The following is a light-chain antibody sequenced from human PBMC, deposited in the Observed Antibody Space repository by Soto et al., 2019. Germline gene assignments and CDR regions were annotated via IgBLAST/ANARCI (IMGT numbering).Light chain of an antibody. CDR2: ENQ. CDR3: WTWDSSLPNGVI. Sequence: QSVLTQPPSVSAAPGQKVTISCSGSSSNVGKNFVSWYQHVPGKAPKLLIYENQKRPSGIPDRFSASKSGTLATLDITGLLTGDDADYYCWTWDSSLPNGVIFGGGTKLTVL. J-gene: IGLJ2*01. CDR1: SSNVGKNF. V-gene: IGLV1-51*01.